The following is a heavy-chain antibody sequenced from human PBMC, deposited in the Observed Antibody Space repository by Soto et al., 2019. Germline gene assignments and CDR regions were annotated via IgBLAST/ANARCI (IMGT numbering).Heavy chain of an antibody. CDR3: AREGGSYYAGDYYYGMDV. D-gene: IGHD1-26*01. CDR1: GDSVSSNSAV. J-gene: IGHJ6*02. Sequence: SQTLSLTCAISGDSVSSNSAVWNWIRQSPSRGLEWLGRTYYRSKWYNDYAVSVKSRITINPDTSKNQFSLQLNSVTPEDTAVYYCAREGGSYYAGDYYYGMDVWGQGTTVTVSS. V-gene: IGHV6-1*01. CDR2: TYYRSKWYN.